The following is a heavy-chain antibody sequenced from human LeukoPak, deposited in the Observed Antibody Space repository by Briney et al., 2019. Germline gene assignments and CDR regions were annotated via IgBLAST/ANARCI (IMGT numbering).Heavy chain of an antibody. V-gene: IGHV3-23*01. CDR2: ISGSGGST. Sequence: GGSLRLSCAASGFPFSSYAMSWVRQAPGKGLEWVSAISGSGGSTYYADSVKGRFTISRDNSKNTLYLQMNSLRAEDTAVYYCAKASGDSSGYYLDAFDIWGRGTMVTVSS. CDR1: GFPFSSYA. J-gene: IGHJ3*02. CDR3: AKASGDSSGYYLDAFDI. D-gene: IGHD3-22*01.